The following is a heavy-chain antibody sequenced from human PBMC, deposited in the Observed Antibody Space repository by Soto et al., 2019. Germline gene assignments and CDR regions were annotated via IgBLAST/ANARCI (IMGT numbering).Heavy chain of an antibody. CDR3: TSDTFAARDS. CDR2: IDPYDTGI. Sequence: EVQLVESGGGLVQPGGSLRLSCAASGFAFSSEWMHWVRQAPGKGLVWVSRIDPYDTGITYADSVKGRFTISRDNAKTTLYFQMNSLRAEDTAVYYCTSDTFAARDSCGQGTLVTVSS. J-gene: IGHJ4*02. CDR1: GFAFSSEW. V-gene: IGHV3-74*01. D-gene: IGHD2-15*01.